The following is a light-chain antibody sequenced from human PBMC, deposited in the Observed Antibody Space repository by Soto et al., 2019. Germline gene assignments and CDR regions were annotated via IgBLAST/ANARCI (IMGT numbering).Light chain of an antibody. V-gene: IGKV1-39*01. CDR3: QQGYSTLAGLT. CDR2: GAS. Sequence: DIHLTQSPSSLSASVGDRVTITCRASHSISNYVNWYQQKPGKAPKLLIFGASSLQSGVPSRFRGSGSGTDFTLTISSLQPEDFATDFCQQGYSTLAGLTFGGGTKVEIK. J-gene: IGKJ4*01. CDR1: HSISNY.